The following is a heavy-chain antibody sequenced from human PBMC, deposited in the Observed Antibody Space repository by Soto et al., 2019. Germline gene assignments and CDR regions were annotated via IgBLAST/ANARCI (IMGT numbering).Heavy chain of an antibody. CDR3: ARDKPLPPTVSPFDY. J-gene: IGHJ4*02. D-gene: IGHD4-17*01. CDR2: IWYDGSNK. Sequence: QVQLVESGGGVVQPGRSLRLSCAASGFTFSSYGMHWVRQAPGKGLEWVAVIWYDGSNKYYADSVKGRFTISRDNYKNTLYLQMNSLRAEDTAVYYGARDKPLPPTVSPFDYWGQGTLVTVSS. V-gene: IGHV3-33*01. CDR1: GFTFSSYG.